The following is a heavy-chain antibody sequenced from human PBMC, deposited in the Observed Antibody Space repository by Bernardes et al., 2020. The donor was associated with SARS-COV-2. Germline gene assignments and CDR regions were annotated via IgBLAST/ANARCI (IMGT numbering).Heavy chain of an antibody. CDR1: GAPIISNHW. J-gene: IGHJ5*02. D-gene: IGHD3-16*01. V-gene: IGHV4-4*02. Sequence: SETLSLTCAVSGAPIISNHWWSWVRQPPGKGLEWIGEINDQSGTTSYNPSLKSRVSNSVDKSTNRFSLRLTSVTAADTAIYYCARVQGGWFGGIYSWGQGTLVTVSS. CDR2: INDQSGTT. CDR3: ARVQGGWFGGIYS.